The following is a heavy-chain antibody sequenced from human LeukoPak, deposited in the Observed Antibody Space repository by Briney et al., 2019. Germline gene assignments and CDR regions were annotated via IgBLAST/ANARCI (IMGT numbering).Heavy chain of an antibody. J-gene: IGHJ4*02. CDR1: GYTFTDYY. CDR2: VNPNSGIA. CDR3: ARIYSGGSARHFDY. D-gene: IGHD1-26*01. Sequence: ASVKVSCKASGYTFTDYYMHWVRQAPGQGLEWMGRVNPNSGIANYAQRFQGRVTMTRDTSISTAYMELSRLRSDDTAVYYCARIYSGGSARHFDYWGQGTLVTVSS. V-gene: IGHV1-2*06.